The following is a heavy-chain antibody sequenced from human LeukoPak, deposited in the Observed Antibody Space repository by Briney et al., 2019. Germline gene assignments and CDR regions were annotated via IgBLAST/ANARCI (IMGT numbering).Heavy chain of an antibody. CDR1: GYTFTSYG. D-gene: IGHD2-2*01. CDR3: ARAPGYCSSTSCSKYYYYYYIDV. CDR2: ISAYNGNT. J-gene: IGHJ6*03. Sequence: ASVKVSCKASGYTFTSYGISWVRQAPGQGLEWMGWISAYNGNTNYAQKLQGRVTMTTDTSTSTAYMELRSLRSDDTAVYYCARAPGYCSSTSCSKYYYYYYIDVWGKGTTVTVSS. V-gene: IGHV1-18*01.